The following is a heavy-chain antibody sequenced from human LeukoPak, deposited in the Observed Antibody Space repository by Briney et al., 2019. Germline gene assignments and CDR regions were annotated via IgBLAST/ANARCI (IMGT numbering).Heavy chain of an antibody. CDR2: IYYSGST. Sequence: SETLSLTCTVSGGSISSYYWGWIRQPPGKGLEWIGSIYYSGSTYYNPSLKSRVTISVDTSKNQFSLKLSSVTAADTAVYYCARHRSAWLDYYDSSGYYFDYWGQGTLVTVSS. D-gene: IGHD3-22*01. J-gene: IGHJ4*02. CDR3: ARHRSAWLDYYDSSGYYFDY. V-gene: IGHV4-39*01. CDR1: GGSISSYY.